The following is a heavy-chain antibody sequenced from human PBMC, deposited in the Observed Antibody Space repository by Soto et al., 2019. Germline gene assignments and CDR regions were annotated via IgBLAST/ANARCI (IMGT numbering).Heavy chain of an antibody. CDR1: GGSISSSNW. CDR3: ARELVVVVPAAISGARYYYGMDV. CDR2: IYHSGST. J-gene: IGHJ6*02. Sequence: QVQLQESGPGLVKPSGTLSLTCAVSGGSISSSNWWSWVRQPPGKGLEWIGGIYHSGSTNYNPSLKSRVTISVDKSKNQFSLKLSSVTAADTAVYYCARELVVVVPAAISGARYYYGMDVWGQGTTVTVSS. V-gene: IGHV4-4*02. D-gene: IGHD2-2*02.